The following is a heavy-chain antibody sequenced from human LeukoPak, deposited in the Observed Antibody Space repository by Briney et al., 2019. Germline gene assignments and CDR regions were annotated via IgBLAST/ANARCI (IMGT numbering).Heavy chain of an antibody. Sequence: GGSLRLSCAASGFTFSTYNMNWVRQAPGKGLEWVSSISSSSNYIYYADSVKGRFTISRDNAKNSLYLQMNSLRAEDTAVYYCAREYCSSTSCYLDPWGQGTLVTVSS. J-gene: IGHJ5*02. CDR1: GFTFSTYN. D-gene: IGHD2-2*01. CDR3: AREYCSSTSCYLDP. V-gene: IGHV3-21*01. CDR2: ISSSSNYI.